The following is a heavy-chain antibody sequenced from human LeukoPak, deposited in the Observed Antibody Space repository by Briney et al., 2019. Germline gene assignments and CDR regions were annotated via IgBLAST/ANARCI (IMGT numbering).Heavy chain of an antibody. J-gene: IGHJ5*02. CDR2: INHSGST. D-gene: IGHD3-3*01. V-gene: IGHV4-34*01. CDR1: GGSFSVYY. CDR3: ARNLIFGGYNWFDP. Sequence: PSETLSLTCAVYGGSFSVYYWSWIRQPPGKGLEWIGEINHSGSTNYNPSLKSRVTMSVDTSKNQFSLKLSSVTAADTAVYYCARNLIFGGYNWFDPWGQGTLVTVSS.